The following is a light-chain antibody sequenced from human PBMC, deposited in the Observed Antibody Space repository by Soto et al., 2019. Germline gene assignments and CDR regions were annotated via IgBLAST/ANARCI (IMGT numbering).Light chain of an antibody. J-gene: IGKJ1*01. Sequence: DLQMTQSPSTLSASVGDRVTITCRATQSISNSLAWYQQKPGKAPKLLIYKASSLESGVPSRFSGSGSGTEFTLTITSLQPDDFATYYCQQYNRYWTFGQGTKVEIK. CDR1: QSISNS. V-gene: IGKV1-5*03. CDR3: QQYNRYWT. CDR2: KAS.